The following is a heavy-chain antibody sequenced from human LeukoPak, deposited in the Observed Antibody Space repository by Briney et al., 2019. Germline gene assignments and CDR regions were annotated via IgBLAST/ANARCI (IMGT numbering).Heavy chain of an antibody. V-gene: IGHV3-23*01. D-gene: IGHD3-9*01. CDR3: AKGDILTGYYQKGFDY. CDR2: ISGSGGST. J-gene: IGHJ4*02. Sequence: GGSLRLSCAASGFTFSSYGMSWVRQAPGKGLEWVSAISGSGGSTYYADSVKGRFTISRDNSKNTLYLQMNSLRAEDTAVYYCAKGDILTGYYQKGFDYWGQGTLVTVSS. CDR1: GFTFSSYG.